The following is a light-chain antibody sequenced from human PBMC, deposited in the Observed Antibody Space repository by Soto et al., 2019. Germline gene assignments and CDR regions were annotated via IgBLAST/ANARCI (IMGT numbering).Light chain of an antibody. Sequence: QSALTQPPSASGSAGRSVTIPCTGTGIDDYDYNFVSWYQHHPGKVPKLIIFEVNKRPSGVPDRFSGSKSGTTASLTVSGLQADDEADYYCSTFAVSPVIFGGGTKLTVL. CDR1: GIDDYDYNF. V-gene: IGLV2-8*01. CDR3: STFAVSPVI. J-gene: IGLJ2*01. CDR2: EVN.